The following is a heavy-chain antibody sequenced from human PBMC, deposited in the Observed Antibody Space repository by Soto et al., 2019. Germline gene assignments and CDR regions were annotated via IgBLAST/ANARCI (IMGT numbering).Heavy chain of an antibody. CDR1: GGSFIGYY. D-gene: IGHD3-10*01. J-gene: IGHJ6*02. CDR3: ARGRITMVRGVTSGMDV. V-gene: IGHV4-34*01. Sequence: PSETLSLTCAVYGGSFIGYYWSWIRQPPGKGLEWIGEINHSGSTNYNPSLKSRVTISVDTSKNQFSLKLSSVTAADTAVYYCARGRITMVRGVTSGMDVWGQGTTVTVSS. CDR2: INHSGST.